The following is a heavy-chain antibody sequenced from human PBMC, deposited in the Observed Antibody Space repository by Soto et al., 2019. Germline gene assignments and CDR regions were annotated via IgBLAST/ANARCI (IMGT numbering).Heavy chain of an antibody. CDR1: GFTFSSYA. V-gene: IGHV3-30-3*01. D-gene: IGHD4-17*01. Sequence: QVQLVESGGGVVQAGRSLRLSCAASGFTFSSYAMHWVRQAPGKGLEWVAVISYDESNKYYADSVKGRFTISRDNSKNTLYLQMNSLRAEDTAVYYCARDRDYGDFSMRFDPWGQGSLVTVSS. J-gene: IGHJ5*02. CDR2: ISYDESNK. CDR3: ARDRDYGDFSMRFDP.